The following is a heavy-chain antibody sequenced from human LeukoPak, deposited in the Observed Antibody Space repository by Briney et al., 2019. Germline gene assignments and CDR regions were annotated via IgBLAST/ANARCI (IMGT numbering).Heavy chain of an antibody. CDR2: ISWDGGST. Sequence: QSGGSLRLSCAASGFTFDDYAMHWVRQAPGKGLEWVSLISWDGGSTYYADSVKGRFTISRDNSKNSLYLQMNSLRAEDTALYYCAKDNGNHPDRAAAAFGDYMDVWGKGTTVTVSS. CDR3: AKDNGNHPDRAAAAFGDYMDV. CDR1: GFTFDDYA. V-gene: IGHV3-43D*03. D-gene: IGHD1-14*01. J-gene: IGHJ6*03.